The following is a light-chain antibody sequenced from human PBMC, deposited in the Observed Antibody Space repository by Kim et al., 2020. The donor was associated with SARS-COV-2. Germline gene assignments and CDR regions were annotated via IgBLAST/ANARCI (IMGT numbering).Light chain of an antibody. J-gene: IGLJ2*01. CDR1: SSDVGGYNS. CDR3: SSYTSSTVV. CDR2: DVS. V-gene: IGLV2-14*03. Sequence: PGHSITISCTGNSSDVGGYNSVSWYQQHPGKAPKLMIYDVSNRPSGVSNRFSGSKSGNTASLTISGLQAEDEADYYCSSYTSSTVVFGGGTQLTVL.